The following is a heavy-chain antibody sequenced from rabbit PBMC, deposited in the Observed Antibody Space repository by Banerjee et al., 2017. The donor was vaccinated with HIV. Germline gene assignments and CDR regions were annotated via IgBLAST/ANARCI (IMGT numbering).Heavy chain of an antibody. Sequence: QEQLVESGGGLVQPEGSLTLTCKASGFDFSSSYYMCWVRQAPGKGLEWIACINTSSGNTVYATWAKGRFTISKTSWTTVTLQMTSLTAADTATYFCARITDTSGMALWGPGTLVTVS. CDR1: GFDFSSSYY. CDR2: INTSSGNT. D-gene: IGHD1-1*01. V-gene: IGHV1S45*01. CDR3: ARITDTSGMAL. J-gene: IGHJ4*01.